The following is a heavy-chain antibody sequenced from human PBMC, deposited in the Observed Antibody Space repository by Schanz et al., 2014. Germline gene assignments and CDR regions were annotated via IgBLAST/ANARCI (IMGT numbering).Heavy chain of an antibody. V-gene: IGHV3-30*14. CDR1: GFTLSSYA. Sequence: QVQLVESGGGVVQPGRSLRLSCAAYGFTLSSYAMHWVRQAPGKGLEWVALISNDGSIKYYADSVRGRFTISRDRFQNTLYLRMSSLRAEDTAVYFCARAHGNNWYGKGLDYWGRGTLLTVSS. CDR3: ARAHGNNWYGKGLDY. CDR2: ISNDGSIK. D-gene: IGHD1-1*01. J-gene: IGHJ4*02.